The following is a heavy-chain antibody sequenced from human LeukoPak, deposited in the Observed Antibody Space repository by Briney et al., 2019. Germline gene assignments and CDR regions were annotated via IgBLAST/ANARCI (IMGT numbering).Heavy chain of an antibody. D-gene: IGHD5-18*01. CDR2: ISDSTTHT. CDR1: GFTFSDYY. J-gene: IGHJ4*02. Sequence: GSLRLSCAASGFTFSDYYMSWIRQAPGKGLEWVSYISDSTTHTKYADSVKGRFTISRDNAKNSLYLQMDSLRTEDTAVYYCARSHSGYSFDSWGQGTLVTVSS. CDR3: ARSHSGYSFDS. V-gene: IGHV3-11*03.